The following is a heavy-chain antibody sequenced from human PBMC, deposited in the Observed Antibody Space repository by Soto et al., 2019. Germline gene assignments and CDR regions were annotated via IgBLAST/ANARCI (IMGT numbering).Heavy chain of an antibody. CDR2: IYYSGFT. Sequence: QVQLQESGPGLVKPSQTLSLTCTVSGGSISSGDYYWSWIRQPPGKGLEWIGYIYYSGFTYYNPSLNRRPTMSVDTSKNQFSLTLSSVIAADTAVYYCARSDNYVPFDHWGQGTLVTVSS. V-gene: IGHV4-30-4*01. CDR1: GGSISSGDYY. D-gene: IGHD4-4*01. CDR3: ARSDNYVPFDH. J-gene: IGHJ4*02.